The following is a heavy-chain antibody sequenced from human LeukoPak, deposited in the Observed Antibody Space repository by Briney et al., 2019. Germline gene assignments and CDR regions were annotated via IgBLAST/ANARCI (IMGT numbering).Heavy chain of an antibody. Sequence: GGSLRLSRTGSGFIFGDYAMNWVRQAPGKGLEWVGVIRSKAYGGTAEYAASVKGRFTISRDDSKSIAYLQMSSLKTEDTAVYYCTSDEAEDTSYWGQGTLVTVSS. CDR2: IRSKAYGGTA. D-gene: IGHD1-26*01. J-gene: IGHJ4*02. CDR3: TSDEAEDTSY. CDR1: GFIFGDYA. V-gene: IGHV3-49*04.